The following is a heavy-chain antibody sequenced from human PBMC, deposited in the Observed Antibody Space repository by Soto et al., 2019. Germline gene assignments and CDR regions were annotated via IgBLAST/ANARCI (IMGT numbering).Heavy chain of an antibody. Sequence: SETLSLTCTVSGGSISSGDYYWSWIRQPPGKGLEWIGYIYYSGSTYYNPSLKSRVTISVDTSKNQFSLKLSSVTAADTAVYYCARQTMVRGVIFGYWGQGTLVTVSS. J-gene: IGHJ4*02. CDR1: GGSISSGDYY. CDR3: ARQTMVRGVIFGY. V-gene: IGHV4-30-4*01. CDR2: IYYSGST. D-gene: IGHD3-10*01.